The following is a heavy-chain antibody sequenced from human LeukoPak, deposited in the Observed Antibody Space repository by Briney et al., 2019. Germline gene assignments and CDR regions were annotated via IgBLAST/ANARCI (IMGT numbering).Heavy chain of an antibody. J-gene: IGHJ4*02. D-gene: IGHD3-10*01. CDR2: IGSSGGTT. CDR3: AQLVGGTGSYS. Sequence: GGSLRLSCAASGFTFSSYGMGWVRQAPGKGLEWVSSIGSSGGTTKYADSVKDRFTISRDNSKNTLYLQMNNLRAEDMALYYCAQLVGGTGSYSWGQGTLVTVSS. CDR1: GFTFSSYG. V-gene: IGHV3-23*01.